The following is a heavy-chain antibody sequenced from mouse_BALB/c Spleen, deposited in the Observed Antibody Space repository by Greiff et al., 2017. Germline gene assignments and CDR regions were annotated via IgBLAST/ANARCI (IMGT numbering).Heavy chain of an antibody. J-gene: IGHJ1*01. CDR1: GFTFSNYW. CDR3: ARNYGDDDWYFDV. D-gene: IGHD2-2*01. V-gene: IGHV6-6*02. CDR2: IRLKSNNYAT. Sequence: EVQVEESGGGLVQPGGSMKLSCVASGFTFSNYWMHWVRQSPEQGLEWVAEIRLKSNNYATHYAESVKGRFTISTDNSKSSVYLQMDNLRAGDTGIYYCARNYGDDDWYFDVWGEGTTVTVSS.